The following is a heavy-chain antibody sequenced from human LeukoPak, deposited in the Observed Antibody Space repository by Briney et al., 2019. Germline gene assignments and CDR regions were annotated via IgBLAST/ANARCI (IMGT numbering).Heavy chain of an antibody. CDR3: AKGYSSAWYGLLDY. J-gene: IGHJ4*02. D-gene: IGHD6-19*01. V-gene: IGHV3-23*01. CDR1: GFTFSSYA. CDR2: LGLRGGYT. Sequence: PGGSLRLSCAASGFTFSSYAMTWVRQAPGKGLEWVSTLGLRGGYTFYAGSVKGRFTISRDNSKNTLYLHMNSLRGEDTAVYYCAKGYSSAWYGLLDYWGQGTLVAVSS.